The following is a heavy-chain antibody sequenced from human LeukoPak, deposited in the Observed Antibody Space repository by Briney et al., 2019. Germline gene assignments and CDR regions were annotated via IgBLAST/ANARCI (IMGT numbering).Heavy chain of an antibody. CDR3: ARSDAYNKPTDY. Sequence: GGSLRLFCAASGFTFSNYVIHWVRQAPGKGLEWVAVISYDGSNKYYADSVKGRFTISRDNSKNTLYLQMNSLRAEDTAVYYCARSDAYNKPTDYWGQGTLVTVSS. V-gene: IGHV3-30*04. CDR1: GFTFSNYV. J-gene: IGHJ4*02. CDR2: ISYDGSNK. D-gene: IGHD5-24*01.